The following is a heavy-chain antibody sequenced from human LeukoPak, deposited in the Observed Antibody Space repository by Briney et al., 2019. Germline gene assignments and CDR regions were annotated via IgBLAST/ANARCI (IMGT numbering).Heavy chain of an antibody. V-gene: IGHV4-59*08. CDR1: GGSISPYY. CDR2: VYDSGST. CDR3: ARHGGGGESYPRVFDY. Sequence: SETLSLTCTVSGGSISPYYWSWIRQPPGKGLEWIGYVYDSGSTNYNPSLKSRVTISVDTSKNQFSLNPSSVTAADTAVYYCARHGGGGESYPRVFDYWGRGTLATVSS. J-gene: IGHJ4*02. D-gene: IGHD1-26*01.